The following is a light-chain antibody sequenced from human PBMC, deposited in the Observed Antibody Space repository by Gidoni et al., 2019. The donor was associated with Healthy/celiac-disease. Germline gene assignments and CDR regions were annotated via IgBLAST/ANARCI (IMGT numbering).Light chain of an antibody. CDR3: SSYAGSNNLL. CDR2: EVS. V-gene: IGLV2-8*01. Sequence: QSALTQPPSASGSPGQSVTISCTGTSSDVGGYNYVSWYQQHPGKAPKLMIYEVSKRPSGVTDRFSGSKSGNTASLTVSGLQAEDEADYYGSSYAGSNNLLFGTGTKVTVL. CDR1: SSDVGGYNY. J-gene: IGLJ1*01.